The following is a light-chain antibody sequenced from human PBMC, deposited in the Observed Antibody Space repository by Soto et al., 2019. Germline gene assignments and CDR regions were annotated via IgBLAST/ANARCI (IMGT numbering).Light chain of an antibody. V-gene: IGKV3-11*01. CDR1: QSVRNQ. Sequence: EIVLTQSPATLSLSPGERATLSCRASQSVRNQLAWYQQKPGQAPRLLIYDSSNTATGIPGRFSGSGAGHDSTLTISRLGPEDFAVYYYQLRSNWPWTFGQGTKVEIK. CDR2: DSS. J-gene: IGKJ1*01. CDR3: QLRSNWPWT.